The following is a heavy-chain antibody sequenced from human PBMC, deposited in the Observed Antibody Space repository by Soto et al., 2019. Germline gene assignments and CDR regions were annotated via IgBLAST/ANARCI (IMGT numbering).Heavy chain of an antibody. Sequence: EVQLVESGGGLIRPGGSLRLSCAASGFTFDSYSMNWVRQAPGKGLEWVAYISNTSRTRYYADSVKGRITISRDNAKNSLYLQLNSLREEDTALYSCARDSSAAARRGGMDVWGQGITVTVSS. CDR2: ISNTSRTR. CDR3: ARDSSAAARRGGMDV. D-gene: IGHD3-22*01. J-gene: IGHJ6*02. V-gene: IGHV3-48*02. CDR1: GFTFDSYS.